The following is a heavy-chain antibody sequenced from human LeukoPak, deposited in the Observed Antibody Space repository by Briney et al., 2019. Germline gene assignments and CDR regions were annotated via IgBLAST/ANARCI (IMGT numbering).Heavy chain of an antibody. V-gene: IGHV4-34*01. CDR1: GGSFSGYY. Sequence: RTSETLSLTCAVYGGSFSGYYWSWIRQPPGKGLGWIGEINHSGSTNYNPSLKSRVTISVDTSKNQFSLKLSSVTAADTAVYYCASHPPRYCSSTSCYPSSYFDYWGQGTLVTVSS. CDR2: INHSGST. D-gene: IGHD2-2*01. J-gene: IGHJ4*02. CDR3: ASHPPRYCSSTSCYPSSYFDY.